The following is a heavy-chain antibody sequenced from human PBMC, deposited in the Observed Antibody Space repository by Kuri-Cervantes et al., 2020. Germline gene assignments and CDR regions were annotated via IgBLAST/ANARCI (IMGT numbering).Heavy chain of an antibody. CDR3: AKGGTYYGSGSYYSLSAGWFDP. J-gene: IGHJ5*02. Sequence: SLKISCAASGFTFDDYAMHWVRQAPGKGLEWVSGISWNSGSIGYADSVKGRFTISRDNAKNSLYLQMNSLRAEDTALYYCAKGGTYYGSGSYYSLSAGWFDPWGQGTLVTVSS. V-gene: IGHV3-9*01. CDR2: ISWNSGSI. CDR1: GFTFDDYA. D-gene: IGHD3-10*01.